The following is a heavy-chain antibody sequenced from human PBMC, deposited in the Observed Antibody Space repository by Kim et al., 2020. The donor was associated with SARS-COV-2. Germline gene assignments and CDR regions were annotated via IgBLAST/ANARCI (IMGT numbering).Heavy chain of an antibody. Sequence: GGSLRLSCAASGFTFSSYSMNWVRQAPGKGLEWVSYISSSSSTIYYADSVKGRFTISRDNAKNSLYLQMNSLRAEDTAVYYCATSDCSSSSCYGAFDYWGQGTLVTVSP. CDR1: GFTFSSYS. CDR3: ATSDCSSSSCYGAFDY. J-gene: IGHJ4*02. D-gene: IGHD2-2*01. CDR2: ISSSSSTI. V-gene: IGHV3-48*04.